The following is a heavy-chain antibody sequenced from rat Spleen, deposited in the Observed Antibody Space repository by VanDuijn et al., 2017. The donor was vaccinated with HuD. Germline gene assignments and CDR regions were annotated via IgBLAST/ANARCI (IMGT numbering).Heavy chain of an antibody. Sequence: EVQLVESDGDLVRPGRSLKLSCAASGFIFSDHYVAWVRQAPMKGLEWVASISPTGGRTNYRESVQGRFTISRDNAKNTLYLQMDSLRSEDTATYYCATDGYYDGTYYFDYWGQGVMVTVSS. CDR3: ATDGYYDGTYYFDY. D-gene: IGHD1-12*02. CDR2: ISPTGGRT. CDR1: GFIFSDHY. J-gene: IGHJ2*01. V-gene: IGHV5-20*01.